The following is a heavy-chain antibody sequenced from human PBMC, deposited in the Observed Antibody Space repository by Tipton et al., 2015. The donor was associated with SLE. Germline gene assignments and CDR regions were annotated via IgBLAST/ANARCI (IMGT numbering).Heavy chain of an antibody. CDR2: INHSGST. CDR3: ARGSGGHSGSYFGAFDI. J-gene: IGHJ3*02. V-gene: IGHV4-34*01. CDR1: GGSFRGYY. D-gene: IGHD1-26*01. Sequence: TLSLTCAVYGGSFRGYYWSWIRQPPGKGLEWIGEINHSGSTNYNPSLKSRVTISVDTSKNQFSLKLSSVTAADTAVNYCARGSGGHSGSYFGAFDIWGQGTMVTVSS.